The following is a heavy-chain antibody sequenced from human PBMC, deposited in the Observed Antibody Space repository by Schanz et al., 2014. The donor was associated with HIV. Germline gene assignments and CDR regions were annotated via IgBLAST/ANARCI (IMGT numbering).Heavy chain of an antibody. CDR1: GGSLNGYY. CDR3: ARGIRRDCSSPSCNTGWFDP. V-gene: IGHV4-34*01. Sequence: QVQLQQWGAGLLKPSETLSLTCAVYGGSLNGYYWTWIRQPPGKGLEWIGEINHSGSTNYNPSLNTRVTISTDTSKNQFSLKLRSVTAADTAVYYCARGIRRDCSSPSCNTGWFDPWGQGTLVTVSS. CDR2: INHSGST. D-gene: IGHD2-2*02. J-gene: IGHJ5*02.